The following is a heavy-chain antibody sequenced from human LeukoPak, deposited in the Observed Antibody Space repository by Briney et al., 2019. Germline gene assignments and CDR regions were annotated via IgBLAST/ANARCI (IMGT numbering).Heavy chain of an antibody. CDR2: ITPNGGST. CDR3: ARRDVDMATITY. D-gene: IGHD5-24*01. V-gene: IGHV1-46*01. J-gene: IGHJ1*01. CDR1: GYTFISHY. Sequence: ASVKVSCKASGYTFISHYINWVRQAPGQGLEWMGIITPNGGSTTYGQKFQGRVTMTRDTSTSTVYMELSSLRSEDTAVYYCARRDVDMATITYWGQGTLVTVSS.